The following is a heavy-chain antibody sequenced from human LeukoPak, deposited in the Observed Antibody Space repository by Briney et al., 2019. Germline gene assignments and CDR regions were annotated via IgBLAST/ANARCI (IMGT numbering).Heavy chain of an antibody. V-gene: IGHV4-39*07. CDR1: GGSISSSSYY. D-gene: IGHD3-10*01. CDR3: AGVGDTMVRGVMYYFDY. CDR2: IYYSGST. Sequence: SETLSLTCTVSGGSISSSSYYWGWIRQPPGKGLEWIGSIYYSGSTYYNPSLKSRVTISVDTSKNQFSLKLSSVTAADTAVYYCAGVGDTMVRGVMYYFDYWGQGTLVTVSS. J-gene: IGHJ4*02.